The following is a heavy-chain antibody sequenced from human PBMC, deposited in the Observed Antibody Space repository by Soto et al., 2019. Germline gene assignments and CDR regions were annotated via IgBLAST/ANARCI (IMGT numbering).Heavy chain of an antibody. CDR1: GGSISSSSYY. CDR3: ARRYYDILTGYYQYYYYGMDV. D-gene: IGHD3-9*01. CDR2: IYYSGST. J-gene: IGHJ6*02. Sequence: KPSETLSLTCTVSGGSISSSSYYWGWIRQPPGKGLEWIGSIYYSGSTYYNPSLKSRVTISVDTSKNQFSLKLSSVTAADTAVYYCARRYYDILTGYYQYYYYGMDVWGQGTTVTVSS. V-gene: IGHV4-39*01.